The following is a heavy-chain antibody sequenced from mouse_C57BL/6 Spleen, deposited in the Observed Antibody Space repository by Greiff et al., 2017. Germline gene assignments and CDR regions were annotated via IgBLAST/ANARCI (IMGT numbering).Heavy chain of an antibody. J-gene: IGHJ1*03. V-gene: IGHV1-39*01. CDR2: INPNYGTT. CDR1: GYSFTDYN. Sequence: EVKLQESGPELVKPGASVKISCKASGYSFTDYNMNWVKQSNGKSLEWIGVINPNYGTTSYNQKFKGKATLTVDQSSSTAYMQLNSLTSEDSAVYYCARSDYGSSYWYFEVWGTGTTVTVAS. D-gene: IGHD1-1*01. CDR3: ARSDYGSSYWYFEV.